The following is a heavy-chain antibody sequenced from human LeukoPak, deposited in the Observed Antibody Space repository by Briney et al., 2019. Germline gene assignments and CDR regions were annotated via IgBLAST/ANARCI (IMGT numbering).Heavy chain of an antibody. CDR1: GSTFSDSV. Sequence: PGGSLRLSCAASGSTFSDSVMHWVRQAPGRGLEYVSAISNNGGSTYYVNSVKGRFTISRDNSKNTLYLQMGSLGAEDMAVYYCATQTSRSRGSSWYGYAFDIWGQGTLVTVSS. CDR2: ISNNGGST. CDR3: ATQTSRSRGSSWYGYAFDI. J-gene: IGHJ3*02. D-gene: IGHD6-13*01. V-gene: IGHV3-64*01.